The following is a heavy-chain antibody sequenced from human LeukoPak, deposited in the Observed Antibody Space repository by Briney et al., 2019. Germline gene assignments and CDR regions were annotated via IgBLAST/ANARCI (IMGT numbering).Heavy chain of an antibody. CDR3: AAGGDYYYHMDV. CDR1: GFTFSSYA. V-gene: IGHV3-23*01. CDR2: ISGSGGST. J-gene: IGHJ6*03. D-gene: IGHD3-10*01. Sequence: TGGSLRLSCAASGFTFSSYAMSWVRQAPGKGLEWVSAISGSGGSTYYADSVKGRFTISRDNSKNTLYLQMNSLRAEDTAVYHCAAGGDYYYHMDVWGKGTTVTVSS.